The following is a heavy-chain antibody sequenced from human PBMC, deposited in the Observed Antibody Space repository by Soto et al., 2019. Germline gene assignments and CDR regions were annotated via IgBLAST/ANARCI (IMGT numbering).Heavy chain of an antibody. J-gene: IGHJ5*01. CDR2: VYHNGGA. CDR3: GRVVEGATRHTDPDS. CDR1: GVPIHNSHSF. V-gene: IGHV4-39*01. Sequence: TLSLTCTVSGVPIHNSHSFWAWIRQPPGKGLQFIASVYHNGGAHYNSSLKSRVTISVDTANNQVSLRMRSLTAADTAFYYCGRVVEGATRHTDPDSWGQGILVTVSS. D-gene: IGHD2-21*01.